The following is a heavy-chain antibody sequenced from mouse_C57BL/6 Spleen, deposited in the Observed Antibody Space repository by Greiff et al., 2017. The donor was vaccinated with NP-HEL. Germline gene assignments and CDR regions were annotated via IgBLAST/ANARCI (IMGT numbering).Heavy chain of an antibody. CDR1: GYTFTSYW. CDR3: ARKGGHAMDY. V-gene: IGHV1-52*01. J-gene: IGHJ4*01. Sequence: VQLQQSGAELVRPGSSVKLSCKASGYTFTSYWMHWVKQRPIQGLEWIGNIDPSDSETHYNQKFKDKATLTVDKSSSTAYMQLSSLTSEDSAVYYCARKGGHAMDYWGQGTSVTVSS. CDR2: IDPSDSET. D-gene: IGHD3-3*01.